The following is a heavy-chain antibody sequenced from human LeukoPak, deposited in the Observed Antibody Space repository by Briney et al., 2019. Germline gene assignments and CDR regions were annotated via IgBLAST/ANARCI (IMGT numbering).Heavy chain of an antibody. CDR2: ISAYNGNT. J-gene: IGHJ5*02. V-gene: IGHV1-18*01. D-gene: IGHD6-13*01. CDR3: ARHSSSITASWFDP. Sequence: ASVKVSFKASGYTFTIYGISWVRQAPGQGLEWMGWISAYNGNTNYAQKLQGRVTMTTDTSTSTAYMELRSLRSDDTAVYYCARHSSSITASWFDPWGQGTLVTVSS. CDR1: GYTFTIYG.